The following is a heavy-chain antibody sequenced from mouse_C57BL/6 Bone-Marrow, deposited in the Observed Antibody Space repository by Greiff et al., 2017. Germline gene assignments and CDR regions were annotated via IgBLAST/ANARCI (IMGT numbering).Heavy chain of an antibody. Sequence: QVHVKQSGAELVKPGASVKLSCKASGYTFTEYTIHWVKQRSGQGLEWIGWFYPGSGSIKYNEKFKDKATLTADKSSSTVYMELSRLTSEDSAVYFCARHEDRLRSFDYWGQGTTLTVSS. CDR1: GYTFTEYT. CDR2: FYPGSGSI. CDR3: ARHEDRLRSFDY. V-gene: IGHV1-62-2*01. D-gene: IGHD1-1*01. J-gene: IGHJ2*01.